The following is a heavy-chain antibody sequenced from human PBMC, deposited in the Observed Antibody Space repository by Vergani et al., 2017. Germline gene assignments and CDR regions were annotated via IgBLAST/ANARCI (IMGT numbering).Heavy chain of an antibody. V-gene: IGHV3-30*01. J-gene: IGHJ6*02. D-gene: IGHD3-10*01. CDR3: AREQEFYYYGMDV. CDR1: GFTFSSYA. CDR2: ISYDGSNK. Sequence: QVQLVESGGGVVQPGRSLRLSCAASGFTFSSYAMHWVRQAPGKGLEWVAVISYDGSNKYYADSVKGRFTISRDNSKNTLYLQMNSLRAEDTAVYYCAREQEFYYYGMDVWGQGTTVTVSS.